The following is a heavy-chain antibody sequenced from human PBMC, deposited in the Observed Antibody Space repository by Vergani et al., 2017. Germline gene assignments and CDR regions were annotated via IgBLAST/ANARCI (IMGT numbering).Heavy chain of an antibody. CDR3: SRWGTVTTYYYYYMDV. V-gene: IGHV3-23*04. CDR2: ISGSGGST. J-gene: IGHJ6*03. Sequence: EVQLVESGGGLVQPGGSLRLSCAASGFTFSSYAMSWVRQAPGKGLEWVSAISGSGGSTYYADSVKGRFTISRDNSKNTLYLQMNSLRAGDTAVYYCSRWGTVTTYYYYYMDVWGKGTTVTVSS. CDR1: GFTFSSYA. D-gene: IGHD4-11*01.